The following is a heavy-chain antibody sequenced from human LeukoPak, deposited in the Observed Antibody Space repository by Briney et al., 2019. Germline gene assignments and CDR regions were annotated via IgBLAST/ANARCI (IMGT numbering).Heavy chain of an antibody. V-gene: IGHV1-2*02. CDR3: ARVKVEYCSGGSCYSGLYYYYYMDV. CDR2: INPNSGGT. Sequence: ASVKVSCKASGYTFTGYYMHWVRQAPGQGLEWMGWINPNSGGTNYAQKFQGRVTMTRDTSISTAYMELSRLRSDDTAVYYCARVKVEYCSGGSCYSGLYYYYYMDVWGKGTTVTVSS. CDR1: GYTFTGYY. J-gene: IGHJ6*03. D-gene: IGHD2-15*01.